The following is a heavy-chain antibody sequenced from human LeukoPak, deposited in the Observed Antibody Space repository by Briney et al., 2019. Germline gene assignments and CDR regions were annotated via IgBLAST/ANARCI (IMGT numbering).Heavy chain of an antibody. V-gene: IGHV4-39*07. D-gene: IGHD3-3*01. CDR1: DGSISTTYYY. J-gene: IGHJ5*02. Sequence: SETLSLTCTVSDGSISTTYYYWGWIRQPPGKGLEWIGSIYYSGSTYYNPSLKSRVTISVDTSKNQFSLKLSSVTAADTAVYYCARANYDFWSGQNWFDPWGQGTLVTVSS. CDR3: ARANYDFWSGQNWFDP. CDR2: IYYSGST.